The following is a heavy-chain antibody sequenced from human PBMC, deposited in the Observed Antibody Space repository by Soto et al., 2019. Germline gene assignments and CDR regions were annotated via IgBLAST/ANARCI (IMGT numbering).Heavy chain of an antibody. CDR1: GDTFTDYY. Sequence: QVQLVQSGAEVKKPGASVKVSCKASGDTFTDYYIHWVRQAPGQGLEWMGTVNPSGGHTTYAQHFLGRMTMNMDTSTSTLYMELTSLTSEDTAVYYCAIGGHVVVVTAALDFWGQGTLVTVSS. D-gene: IGHD2-21*02. CDR3: AIGGHVVVVTAALDF. V-gene: IGHV1-46*01. CDR2: VNPSGGHT. J-gene: IGHJ4*02.